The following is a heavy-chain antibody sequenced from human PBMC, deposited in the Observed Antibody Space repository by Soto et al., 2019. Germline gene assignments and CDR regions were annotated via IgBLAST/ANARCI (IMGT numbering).Heavy chain of an antibody. Sequence: PGGSLRLSCAASGFTFSSYAMNWVRQAPGKGLEWVSVISGSGDSTYYADSVKGRFTISRDNSKNTLYLQMNSLRAEDTAVYYCTRLVTPLDYWGRGTLVTVSS. CDR2: ISGSGDST. D-gene: IGHD3-9*01. CDR1: GFTFSSYA. V-gene: IGHV3-23*01. J-gene: IGHJ4*02. CDR3: TRLVTPLDY.